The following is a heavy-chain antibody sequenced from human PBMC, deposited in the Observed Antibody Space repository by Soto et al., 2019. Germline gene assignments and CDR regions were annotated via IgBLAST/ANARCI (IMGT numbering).Heavy chain of an antibody. D-gene: IGHD3-22*01. V-gene: IGHV4-59*01. CDR2: IYYSGST. CDR3: ARVGGTYYYDSSGYRTFDY. CDR1: GGSISSYY. Sequence: SETLSLTCTVSGGSISSYYWSWIRQPPGKGLEWIGYIYYSGSTNYNPSLKSRVTISVDTSKNQCSLKLSSVTAADTAVYYCARVGGTYYYDSSGYRTFDYWGQGTRATVS. J-gene: IGHJ4*02.